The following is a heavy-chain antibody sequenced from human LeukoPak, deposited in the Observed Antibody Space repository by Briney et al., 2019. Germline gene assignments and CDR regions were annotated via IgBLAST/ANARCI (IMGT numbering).Heavy chain of an antibody. J-gene: IGHJ4*02. Sequence: PGGSLRLSCAASGFTFSSYAMSWVRQAPGKGLEWVSSIGGSGGSTYYADSVEGRFTISRDNSKNTLYLQMNSLRAEDTAVYYCAKVETAAAATLRGFDYWGQGTLVTVSS. CDR2: IGGSGGST. CDR3: AKVETAAAATLRGFDY. CDR1: GFTFSSYA. V-gene: IGHV3-23*01. D-gene: IGHD6-13*01.